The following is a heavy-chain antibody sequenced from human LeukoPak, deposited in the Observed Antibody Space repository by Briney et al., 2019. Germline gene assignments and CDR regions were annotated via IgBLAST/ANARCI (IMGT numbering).Heavy chain of an antibody. V-gene: IGHV4-31*03. CDR1: GGSISSGGYY. Sequence: KTSQTLSLTCTVSGGSISSGGYYWSWIRQHPGKGLEWIGYIYYSGSTYYNPSLKSRVTISVDTSKNQFSLKLSSVTAADTAVYYCARSAEYYDILTGFDYWGQGTLVTVSS. J-gene: IGHJ4*02. CDR2: IYYSGST. D-gene: IGHD3-9*01. CDR3: ARSAEYYDILTGFDY.